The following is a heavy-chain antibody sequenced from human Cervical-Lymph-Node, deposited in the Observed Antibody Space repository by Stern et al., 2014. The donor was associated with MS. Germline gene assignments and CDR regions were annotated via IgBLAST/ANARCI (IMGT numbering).Heavy chain of an antibody. CDR2: ISYDGNHK. V-gene: IGHV3-30*03. J-gene: IGHJ4*02. Sequence: VQLEESGGAVVQPGRSLRLSCAASGFTFSSYGMHLVRQAPGKGLAWVTVISYDGNHKYYAASVKGRFTISRDNSKNTLHLQMNSVTPDDTAIYYCARDYEDTSMLFDHWGQGTLVTVSS. D-gene: IGHD2-8*01. CDR3: ARDYEDTSMLFDH. CDR1: GFTFSSYG.